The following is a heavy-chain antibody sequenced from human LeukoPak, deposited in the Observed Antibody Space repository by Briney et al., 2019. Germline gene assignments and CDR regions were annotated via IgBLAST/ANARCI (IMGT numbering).Heavy chain of an antibody. CDR1: GGSFSGYY. D-gene: IGHD2-15*01. CDR2: INHSGST. V-gene: IGHV4-34*01. Sequence: SETLSLTCAVHGGSFSGYYWSWIRQPPGKGLEWIGEINHSGSTNYNPSLKSRVTISVDTSKNQFSLKLSSVTAADTAVYYCARHAKVGRYCSGGSCYSRRLAQDYWGQGTLVTVSS. J-gene: IGHJ4*02. CDR3: ARHAKVGRYCSGGSCYSRRLAQDY.